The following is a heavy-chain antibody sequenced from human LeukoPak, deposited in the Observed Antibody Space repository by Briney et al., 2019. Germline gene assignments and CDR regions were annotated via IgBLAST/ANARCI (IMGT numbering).Heavy chain of an antibody. Sequence: SGGSLRLSCAASGFTFSSYGMHWVRQAPGKGLEWGAVISYDGSNKYHTDSVKGRFTISRDNSKNTLYLQMSSLRAEDTAVYYCAKRRGIVVVPAAILTPSLDYWGQGTLVTVSS. CDR1: GFTFSSYG. CDR2: ISYDGSNK. D-gene: IGHD2-2*01. J-gene: IGHJ4*02. CDR3: AKRRGIVVVPAAILTPSLDY. V-gene: IGHV3-30*18.